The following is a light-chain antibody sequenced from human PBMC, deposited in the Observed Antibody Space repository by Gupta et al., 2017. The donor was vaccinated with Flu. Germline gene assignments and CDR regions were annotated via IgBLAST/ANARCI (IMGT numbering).Light chain of an antibody. Sequence: EIVLTQSPGTLSLSPGERATLSCRASQSVSSSYLAWYQQKPGQAPRLLIYGASSRATGIPDRCSGSGSGTDFTLTISILEPEDFAVYYCQQYGSSLRTFGQGTKVEIK. J-gene: IGKJ1*01. V-gene: IGKV3-20*01. CDR1: QSVSSSY. CDR2: GAS. CDR3: QQYGSSLRT.